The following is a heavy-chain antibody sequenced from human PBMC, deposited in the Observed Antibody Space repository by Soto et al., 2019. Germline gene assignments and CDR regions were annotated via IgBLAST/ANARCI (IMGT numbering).Heavy chain of an antibody. J-gene: IGHJ5*02. CDR1: GYTFTSYG. D-gene: IGHD6-13*01. CDR2: ISAYNGNT. CDR3: AKSIAAAGNERWFDP. Sequence: ASVKVSCKASGYTFTSYGISWVRQAPGQGLEWMGWISAYNGNTNYAQKLQGRVTMTTDTSTSTAYMELRSLRSDDTAVYYCAKSIAAAGNERWFDPWGQGTLVTVSS. V-gene: IGHV1-18*01.